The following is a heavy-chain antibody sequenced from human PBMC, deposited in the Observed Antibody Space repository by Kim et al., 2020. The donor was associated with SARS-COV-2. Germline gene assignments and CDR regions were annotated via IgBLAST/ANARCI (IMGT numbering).Heavy chain of an antibody. Sequence: GGSLRLSCAASGFTFSDYYMSWIRQAPGKGLEWVSYISSSSSYTNYADSVKGRFTISRDNAKNSLYLQMNSLRAEDTAVYYCARVHNWNDARWFDPWGQGTLVTVSS. CDR1: GFTFSDYY. D-gene: IGHD1-20*01. V-gene: IGHV3-11*05. CDR3: ARVHNWNDARWFDP. CDR2: ISSSSSYT. J-gene: IGHJ5*02.